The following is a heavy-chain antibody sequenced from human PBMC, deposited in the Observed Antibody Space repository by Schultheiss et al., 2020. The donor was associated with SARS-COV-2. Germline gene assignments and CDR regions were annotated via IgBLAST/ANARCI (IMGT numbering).Heavy chain of an antibody. CDR1: GYTFSSYG. CDR3: ARQLRFLEWSIAYYYYGMDV. Sequence: GGSLRLSCAGSGYTFSSYGMNWVRQVPGKGLEWVAVIWYDGSNKYYADSVQGRFTISSDNSKNTLYLQMNSLKAEDTAVYYCARQLRFLEWSIAYYYYGMDVWGQGTTVTVSS. CDR2: IWYDGSNK. D-gene: IGHD3-3*01. V-gene: IGHV3-33*01. J-gene: IGHJ6*02.